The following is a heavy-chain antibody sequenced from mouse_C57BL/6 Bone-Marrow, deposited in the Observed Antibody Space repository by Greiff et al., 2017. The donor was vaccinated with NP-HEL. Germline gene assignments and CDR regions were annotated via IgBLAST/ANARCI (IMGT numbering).Heavy chain of an antibody. CDR2: INPSSGYT. Sequence: QVQLKESGAELAKPGASVKLSCKASGYTFTSYWMHWVKQRPGQGLEWIGYINPSSGYTKYNQKFKDKATLTADKSSSKAYMQLSSLTYEDSAVYYGAIYCSSYDYAMDYWGQGTSVTVSS. D-gene: IGHD1-1*01. CDR1: GYTFTSYW. CDR3: AIYCSSYDYAMDY. J-gene: IGHJ4*01. V-gene: IGHV1-7*01.